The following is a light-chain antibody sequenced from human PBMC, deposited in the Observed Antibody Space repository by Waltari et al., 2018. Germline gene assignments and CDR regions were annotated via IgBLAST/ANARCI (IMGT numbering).Light chain of an antibody. CDR1: SSNIGANYD. CDR2: GNH. CDR3: QSYDTTLGGFV. J-gene: IGLJ2*01. Sequence: QSLLTQPPSMSGAPGQSVSLSCSGSSSNIGANYDVHWYRQVAGAAPKLVIYGNHNRPTGVPARFSDSKSGTSASLAIAGLQAEDEADYYCQSYDTTLGGFVFGGGTRLTV. V-gene: IGLV1-40*01.